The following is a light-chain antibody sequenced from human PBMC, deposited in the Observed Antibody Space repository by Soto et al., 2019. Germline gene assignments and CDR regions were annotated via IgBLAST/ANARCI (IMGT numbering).Light chain of an antibody. Sequence: TVMTQSPATLSVSPGERATLSCRASQSVSSNLAWYQQQPVQAPSILIYGASISATGIPATFSGSGSGTAYTPPTSTLQSQDYATSYCHHHNNWHPWTFGQGTKVDIK. J-gene: IGKJ1*01. CDR1: QSVSSN. CDR3: HHHNNWHPWT. V-gene: IGKV3-15*01. CDR2: GAS.